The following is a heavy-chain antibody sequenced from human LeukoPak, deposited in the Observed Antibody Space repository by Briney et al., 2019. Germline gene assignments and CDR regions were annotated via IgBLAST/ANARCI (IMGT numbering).Heavy chain of an antibody. J-gene: IGHJ4*02. D-gene: IGHD6-19*01. CDR2: INHSGST. V-gene: IGHV4-34*01. Sequence: PSETLSLTCAVYGGSFSGYYWSWIRQPPGKGLERIGEINHSGSTNYNPSLKSRVTMSVDTSKNQFSLKLSSVTAADTAVYYCARGSSGWRYYFDYWGQGTLVTVSS. CDR1: GGSFSGYY. CDR3: ARGSSGWRYYFDY.